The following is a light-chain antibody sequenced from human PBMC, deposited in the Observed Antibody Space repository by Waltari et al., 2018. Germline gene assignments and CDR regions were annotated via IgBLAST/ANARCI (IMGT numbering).Light chain of an antibody. J-gene: IGKJ1*01. Sequence: DIQMTQSPSSPSASVGDSVTITSLASQSLSSYLNWYQQKPGKAPKLLIYSTSTLQSGVPSRFSGSGSGRAFTLIISSLQPEDFASYYCQESYSNTRTFGQGTKVEIK. V-gene: IGKV1-39*01. CDR1: QSLSSY. CDR2: STS. CDR3: QESYSNTRT.